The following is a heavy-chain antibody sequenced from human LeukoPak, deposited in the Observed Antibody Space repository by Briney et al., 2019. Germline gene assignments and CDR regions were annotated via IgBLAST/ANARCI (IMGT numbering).Heavy chain of an antibody. D-gene: IGHD3-22*01. Sequence: SQTLSLTCAISGDSVSSNSAAWNWIRQSPSRGLEWLGRTYYRSKWYNDYAVSVKSRITINPDTSKNQFSLQLNSVTPEDTAVYYCARGYYDSSGYFNYFDYWGQGTLVTVSS. CDR3: ARGYYDSSGYFNYFDY. V-gene: IGHV6-1*01. CDR2: TYYRSKWYN. J-gene: IGHJ4*02. CDR1: GDSVSSNSAA.